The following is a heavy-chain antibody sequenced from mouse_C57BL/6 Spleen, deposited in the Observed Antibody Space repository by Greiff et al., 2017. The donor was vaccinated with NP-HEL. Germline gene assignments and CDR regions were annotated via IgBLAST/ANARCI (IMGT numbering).Heavy chain of an antibody. V-gene: IGHV6-3*01. J-gene: IGHJ3*01. CDR3: TLLRSFAY. CDR1: GFTFSNYW. D-gene: IGHD1-1*01. Sequence: DVKLQESGGGLVQPGGSMKLSCVASGFTFSNYWMNWVRQSPEKGLEWVAQIRLKSDNYATNYAESVKGRFTISRDDSKSSVYLQMNNLRAEDTGIYYCTLLRSFAYWGQGTLVTVSA. CDR2: IRLKSDNYAT.